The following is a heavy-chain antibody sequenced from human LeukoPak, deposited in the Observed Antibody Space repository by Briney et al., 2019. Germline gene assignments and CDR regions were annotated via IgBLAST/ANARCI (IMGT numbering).Heavy chain of an antibody. CDR3: ARLLELRGGGVDP. Sequence: PSETLSLTCAVYGGSFSGYYWSWIRQPPGKGLEWIGEINHSGSTNYNPSLKSRVTISVDKSKNQFSLKLSSVTAADTAVYYCARLLELRGGGVDPWGQGTLVTVSS. CDR1: GGSFSGYY. D-gene: IGHD1-7*01. V-gene: IGHV4-34*01. CDR2: INHSGST. J-gene: IGHJ5*02.